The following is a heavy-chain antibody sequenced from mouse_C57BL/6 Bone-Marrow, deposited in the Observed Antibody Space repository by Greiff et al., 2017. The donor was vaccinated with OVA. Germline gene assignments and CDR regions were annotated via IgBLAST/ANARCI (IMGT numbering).Heavy chain of an antibody. D-gene: IGHD2-4*01. J-gene: IGHJ3*01. CDR3: AGSSYDYDGFAY. Sequence: VKVVESGAELVKPGASVKISCKASGYAFSSYWMNWVQQRPGKGLEWIGQIYPGDGDTNYNGKFKGKATLTADKSSSTAYMQLSSLTSEDSAVYFCAGSSYDYDGFAYWGQGTLVTVSA. CDR1: GYAFSSYW. V-gene: IGHV1-80*01. CDR2: IYPGDGDT.